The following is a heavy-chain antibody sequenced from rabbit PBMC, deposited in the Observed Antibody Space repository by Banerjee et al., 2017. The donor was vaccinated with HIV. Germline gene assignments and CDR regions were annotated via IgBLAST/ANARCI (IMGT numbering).Heavy chain of an antibody. J-gene: IGHJ4*01. Sequence: QSLEESGGDLVKPGASLTLTCKASGFSYSGGYDMCWVRQAPGKGLEWIACIYTGHGNTYYASWAKGRFTISKTSSTTVTLQMTSLTAADTATYFCARGAGIHYADLWGPGTLVTVS. V-gene: IGHV1S40*01. D-gene: IGHD4-2*01. CDR3: ARGAGIHYADL. CDR1: GFSYSGGYD. CDR2: IYTGHGNT.